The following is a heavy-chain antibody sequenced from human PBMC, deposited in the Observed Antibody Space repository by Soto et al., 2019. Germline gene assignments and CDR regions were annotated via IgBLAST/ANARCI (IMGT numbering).Heavy chain of an antibody. CDR3: ARGIINVVRGVTTGEFAY. CDR2: INPNSGGT. D-gene: IGHD3-10*01. V-gene: IGHV1-2*04. J-gene: IGHJ4*02. Sequence: PKKGLEWMGWINPNSGGTNYAQKFQGWVTMTRDTSISTAYMELSRLRSDDTAVYYCARGIINVVRGVTTGEFAYWGQGTLVTVSS.